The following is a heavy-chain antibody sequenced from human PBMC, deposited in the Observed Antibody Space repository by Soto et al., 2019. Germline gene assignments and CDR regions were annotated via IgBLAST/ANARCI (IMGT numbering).Heavy chain of an antibody. D-gene: IGHD4-4*01. CDR2: ISSSSSTI. CDR1: GFTFSSYS. CDR3: ARIVDSYSNYFHY. Sequence: GGSLRLSCAASGFTFSSYSMNWVRQAPGKGLEWVSYISSSSSTIYYADSVKGRFTISRDNAKNSLYLQMNSLRAEDTAVYYCARIVDSYSNYFHYWGQGTLVTVSS. V-gene: IGHV3-48*01. J-gene: IGHJ4*02.